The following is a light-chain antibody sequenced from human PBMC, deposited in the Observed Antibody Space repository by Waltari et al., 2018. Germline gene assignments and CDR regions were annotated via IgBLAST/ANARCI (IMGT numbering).Light chain of an antibody. CDR2: WAS. J-gene: IGKJ4*01. Sequence: DIVMTQSPDSLAVSLGERATINCKSSQSVLYSSNNRNYLTWYQQKPGQPPKRLIYWASIRESGVPDRFSGSGSGTDFTLTISSLQAEDVAVYYCQQYYTTPLTFGGGTKVEIK. V-gene: IGKV4-1*01. CDR3: QQYYTTPLT. CDR1: QSVLYSSNNRNY.